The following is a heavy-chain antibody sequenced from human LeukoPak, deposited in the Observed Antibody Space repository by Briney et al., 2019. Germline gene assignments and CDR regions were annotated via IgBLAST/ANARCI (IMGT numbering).Heavy chain of an antibody. Sequence: SVKVSCKASGGTFSSYAISWVRQAPGQGLEWMGRIIPILGIANYAQKFQGRVTITADKSTSTAYMELSSLRSEDTAVYYCARLNGEYYYDSSGYPYYWYFDLWGRGTLVTVSS. CDR3: ARLNGEYYYDSSGYPYYWYFDL. CDR1: GGTFSSYA. J-gene: IGHJ2*01. CDR2: IIPILGIA. V-gene: IGHV1-69*04. D-gene: IGHD3-22*01.